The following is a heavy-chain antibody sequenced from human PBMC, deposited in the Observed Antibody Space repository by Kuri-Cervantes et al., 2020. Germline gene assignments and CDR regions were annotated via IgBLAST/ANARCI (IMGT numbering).Heavy chain of an antibody. CDR3: ARYGPGSYYYYYGMDV. CDR1: GFTFRSYT. V-gene: IGHV3-48*02. CDR2: ISSDSSTI. J-gene: IGHJ6*02. Sequence: GGSLRLSCVASGFTFRSYTMNWVRQAPGKGLEWISYISSDSSTIYYLDSVKGRFTVSRDNAKNALYLQMDSLRDEDTAVYYCARYGPGSYYYYYGMDVWGQGTTVTVSS. D-gene: IGHD3-10*01.